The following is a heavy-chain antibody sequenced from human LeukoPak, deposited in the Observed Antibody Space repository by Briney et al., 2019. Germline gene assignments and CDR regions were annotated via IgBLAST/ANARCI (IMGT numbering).Heavy chain of an antibody. Sequence: SLKVSCKASGGTLSSYAISWVRQAPGQGLEWRGGIIPIFGTANYAQKFQGRVTITADKSTSTAYMELSSLRSEDTAVYSCAREVAYYFDDWGQGTLVTVCS. CDR2: IIPIFGTA. CDR1: GGTLSSYA. CDR3: AREVAYYFDD. J-gene: IGHJ4*02. V-gene: IGHV1-69*06.